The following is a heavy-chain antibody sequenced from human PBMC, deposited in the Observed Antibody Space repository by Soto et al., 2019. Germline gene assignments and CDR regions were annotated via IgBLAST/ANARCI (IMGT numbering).Heavy chain of an antibody. Sequence: ASVKVSCKASGYTFTSYAMHWVRQAPGQRLEWMGWINAGNGNTKYSQKFQGRVTITRDTSASTAYMELSSLRSEDTAVYYCARDRVVVVPAARNYYYYGMDVWGQGTAVTVS. CDR1: GYTFTSYA. CDR2: INAGNGNT. CDR3: ARDRVVVVPAARNYYYYGMDV. D-gene: IGHD2-2*01. J-gene: IGHJ6*02. V-gene: IGHV1-3*01.